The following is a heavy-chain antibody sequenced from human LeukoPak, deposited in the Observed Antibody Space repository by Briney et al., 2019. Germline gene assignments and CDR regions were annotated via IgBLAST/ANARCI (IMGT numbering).Heavy chain of an antibody. J-gene: IGHJ6*03. CDR3: TAIREYCDSAGCYSPYFYYYMDV. Sequence: GGSLRLACAASGFTFGNAWMNWVRQAPGKGLEWVGRIKTKQDGGTTDYATPVKGRFTISRDDSRNTLYLQMNSLRTDDTAIYYCTAIREYCDSAGCYSPYFYYYMDVWGKGITVAVSS. CDR2: IKTKQDGGTT. CDR1: GFTFGNAW. V-gene: IGHV3-15*01. D-gene: IGHD2-15*01.